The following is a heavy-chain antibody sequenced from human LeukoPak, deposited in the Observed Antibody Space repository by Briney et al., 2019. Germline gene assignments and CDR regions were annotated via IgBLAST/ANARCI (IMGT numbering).Heavy chain of an antibody. CDR3: AKDSREGRLGLDY. CDR2: IRYDGSNK. V-gene: IGHV3-30*02. CDR1: GFTFSSYG. J-gene: IGHJ4*02. D-gene: IGHD2-2*01. Sequence: GGSLRLSCAASGFTFSSYGMHWVRQAPGKGLEWVAFIRYDGSNKYYADSVKGRFTISRDNSKNTLYPQMNSLRAEDTAVYYCAKDSREGRLGLDYWGQGTLVTVSS.